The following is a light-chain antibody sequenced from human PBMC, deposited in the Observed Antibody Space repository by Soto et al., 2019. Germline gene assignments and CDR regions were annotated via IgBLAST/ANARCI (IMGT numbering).Light chain of an antibody. Sequence: EIVMTQSPATLSVSPGERATLSCRASQSVSSNLSWYQKKPGQAPRVLIYGASTRATGIPARFSGSRSGTEFTLIIISLQSEDFAIYYCQHYNNLPRTFGQRTKVEIK. CDR3: QHYNNLPRT. V-gene: IGKV3-15*01. J-gene: IGKJ1*01. CDR1: QSVSSN. CDR2: GAS.